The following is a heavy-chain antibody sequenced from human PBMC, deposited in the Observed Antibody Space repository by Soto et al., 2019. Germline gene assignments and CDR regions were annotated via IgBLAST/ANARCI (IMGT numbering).Heavy chain of an antibody. J-gene: IGHJ3*02. Sequence: QVQMVESGGGVVQPGRSLRLSCAASGFTFSNXXXXXXXXXXXXXXXWVAVLSYDENNKYYAESVKGRFTISRDNSKXXXXXXXXXXXXXXXXXXXXXXNXXXXXXDTFDIWGQGTMVTVSS. CDR3: XXNXXXXXXDTFDI. CDR1: GFTFSNXX. V-gene: IGHV3-30*03. CDR2: LSYDENNK.